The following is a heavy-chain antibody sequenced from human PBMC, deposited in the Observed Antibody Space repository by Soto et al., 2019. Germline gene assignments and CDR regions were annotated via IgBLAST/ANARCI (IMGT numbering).Heavy chain of an antibody. Sequence: GRLRLSCAASGFTFSSNDMHWVRQATGKVLERVSAIGTAGDTYYPGSVKGRFTISRENAKNSLYLQMNSLRAGDTAVYYCARSSDSRVGGFDYWGQGTLVTVSS. CDR1: GFTFSSND. J-gene: IGHJ4*02. CDR2: IGTAGDT. D-gene: IGHD3-22*01. CDR3: ARSSDSRVGGFDY. V-gene: IGHV3-13*01.